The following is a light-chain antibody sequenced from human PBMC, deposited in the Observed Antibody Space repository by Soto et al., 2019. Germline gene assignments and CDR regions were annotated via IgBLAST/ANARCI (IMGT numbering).Light chain of an antibody. CDR2: GAS. V-gene: IGKV3-15*01. J-gene: IGKJ1*01. CDR1: QSIRIN. CDR3: QHYGYPQWT. Sequence: EIVMTQSPDTLSVSPWEGATLSFMVSQSIRINLAWYHQRPGQAPSLLMYGASTRADGIPARFTGSGSGTDFTFTISRLEPEDFAVYYCQHYGYPQWTFGQGTKVDIK.